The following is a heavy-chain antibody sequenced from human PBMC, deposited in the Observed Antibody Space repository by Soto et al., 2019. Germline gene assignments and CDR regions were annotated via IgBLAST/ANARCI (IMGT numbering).Heavy chain of an antibody. CDR3: ARRGTTGYCSGNTCCFGALDM. CDR1: GGSLNVNTYY. J-gene: IGHJ3*02. Sequence: SETLSLTCFVSGGSLNVNTYYWGWIRQAPGKGLEWIGNVYYSGSTNYNPSLKSRVTISIETSRNQFSLKLSSVTAADTAVYYCARRGTTGYCSGNTCCFGALDMWGQETMVT. V-gene: IGHV4-39*01. CDR2: VYYSGST. D-gene: IGHD2-15*01.